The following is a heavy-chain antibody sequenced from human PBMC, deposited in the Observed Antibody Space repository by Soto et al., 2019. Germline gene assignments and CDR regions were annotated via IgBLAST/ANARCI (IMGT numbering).Heavy chain of an antibody. CDR2: ISYDGSNK. J-gene: IGHJ3*02. V-gene: IGHV3-30-3*01. D-gene: IGHD3-16*01. Sequence: QVQLVESGGGVVQPGRSLRLSCAASGFTFSSYAMHWVRQAPGKGLEWVAVISYDGSNKYYADSVKGRFTISRDNSKNTGYLQMNSLRAEDTAVYYCARGGGGDAFDIWGQGKMVTVSS. CDR3: ARGGGGDAFDI. CDR1: GFTFSSYA.